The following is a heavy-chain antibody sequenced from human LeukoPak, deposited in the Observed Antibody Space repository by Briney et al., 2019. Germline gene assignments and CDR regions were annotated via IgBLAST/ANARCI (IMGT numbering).Heavy chain of an antibody. CDR3: ARAPITIFGVVTNFDY. CDR1: GYTFTGYY. Sequence: ASVKVSCKASGYTFTGYYMHWVRQAPGQGLEWMGWINPNSGGTNYAQKFQGRVTMTRDTSISTAYMELSRLRSDDTAVYYCARAPITIFGVVTNFDYWGQGTLVTVSS. J-gene: IGHJ4*02. CDR2: INPNSGGT. D-gene: IGHD3-3*01. V-gene: IGHV1-2*02.